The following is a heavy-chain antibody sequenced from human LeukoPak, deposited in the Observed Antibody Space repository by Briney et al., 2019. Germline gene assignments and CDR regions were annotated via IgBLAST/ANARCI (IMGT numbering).Heavy chain of an antibody. CDR3: AKDRGEQWLVTSFDY. CDR2: ISYDGSNK. CDR1: GFTFRSHG. D-gene: IGHD6-19*01. V-gene: IGHV3-30*18. Sequence: GGSLRLSCAASGFTFRSHGMHWVRQAPGKGLEWVAGISYDGSNKYYVDSVKGRFTISRDNAKNTLYLQMNSLRPEDTAVYYCAKDRGEQWLVTSFDYWGQGTLVTVSS. J-gene: IGHJ4*02.